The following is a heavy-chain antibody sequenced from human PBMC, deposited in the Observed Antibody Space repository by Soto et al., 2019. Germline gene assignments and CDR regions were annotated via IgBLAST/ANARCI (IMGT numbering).Heavy chain of an antibody. CDR3: GIPGYCGGTTRSLWLDS. J-gene: IGHJ5*01. Sequence: EGLRYSYNGGEYSVSAYWSAWLREIPAKGLEWMGISYPGYSDTRYGPSFRGHVTIAGDKSISTAYLQWSSLEASDTALYDCGIPGYCGGTTRSLWLDSCGQGTLLSVS. CDR2: SYPGYSDT. D-gene: IGHD2-15*01. CDR1: EYSVSAYW. V-gene: IGHV5-51*01.